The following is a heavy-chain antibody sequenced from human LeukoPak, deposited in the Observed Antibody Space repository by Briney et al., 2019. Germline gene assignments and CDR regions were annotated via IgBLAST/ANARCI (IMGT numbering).Heavy chain of an antibody. V-gene: IGHV3-23*01. CDR1: GFTFSTYV. CDR3: AKRSDYGGNWNHFDY. D-gene: IGHD4-23*01. Sequence: GGSLRLSCAASGFTFSTYVMSWVRQAPGKGLEWVSAISGSGGSTYYADSVKGRFTISRDNSKNTLYLQMNSLRAEDTAVYYCAKRSDYGGNWNHFDYWGQGTLVTVSS. J-gene: IGHJ4*02. CDR2: ISGSGGST.